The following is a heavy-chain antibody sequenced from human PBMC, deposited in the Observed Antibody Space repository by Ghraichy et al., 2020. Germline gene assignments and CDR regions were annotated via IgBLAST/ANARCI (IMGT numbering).Heavy chain of an antibody. J-gene: IGHJ5*01. Sequence: GGSLRLSCAASGFTFGTYAMNWVRQAPGKGLEWIAYISNSSRTIYYADSVKGRFTISRDNAKRSLYLQMNSLRAEDTAVYYCVRDRDIVVVPTAIPSWFDSWCQGTLVTVSS. D-gene: IGHD2-2*02. CDR1: GFTFGTYA. CDR3: VRDRDIVVVPTAIPSWFDS. CDR2: ISNSSRTI. V-gene: IGHV3-48*04.